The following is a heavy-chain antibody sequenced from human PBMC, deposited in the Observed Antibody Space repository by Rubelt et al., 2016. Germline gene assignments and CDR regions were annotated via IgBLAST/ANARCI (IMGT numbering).Heavy chain of an antibody. CDR3: ARTSGYKYDEAFDI. D-gene: IGHD5-24*01. J-gene: IGHJ3*02. V-gene: IGHV4-59*08. CDR2: IHYSGST. CDR1: GGSISSYY. Sequence: QVQLQESGPGLVKASETLSLTCTVSGGSISSYYWSWIRQPPGKGPEWIGYIHYSGSTNYNPSLKSRVTILVDTSKNTFSLRRSSVTAADTAVYYCARTSGYKYDEAFDIWGQGTMVTVSS.